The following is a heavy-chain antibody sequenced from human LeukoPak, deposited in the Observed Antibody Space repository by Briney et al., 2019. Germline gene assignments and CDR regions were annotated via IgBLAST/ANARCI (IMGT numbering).Heavy chain of an antibody. D-gene: IGHD2-2*01. CDR3: ARDPAASYAFDI. CDR1: GGTFSSYA. CDR2: IIPIFGTA. V-gene: IGHV1-69*05. J-gene: IGHJ3*02. Sequence: SVKVSCKASGGTFSSYAISWVRQAPGQGLEWMGGIIPIFGTANYAQKFQGRVTITTDESTSTAYMELSSLRSEDTAVYYCARDPAASYAFDIWGQGTMVTVSS.